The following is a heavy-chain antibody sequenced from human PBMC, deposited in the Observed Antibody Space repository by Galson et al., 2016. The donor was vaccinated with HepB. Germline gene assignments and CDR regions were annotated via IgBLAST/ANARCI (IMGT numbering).Heavy chain of an antibody. CDR2: IGWDGAGT. Sequence: SLRLSCAASGFTFHDYTMHWVRQVPGKGLEWVSLIGWDGAGTYYADSVKGRFTISRDNSKKSLYLQMNSLRSEDTALYYCAKGADNSGYNFDYWGQGTLVTVSP. V-gene: IGHV3-43*01. D-gene: IGHD3-22*01. J-gene: IGHJ4*02. CDR1: GFTFHDYT. CDR3: AKGADNSGYNFDY.